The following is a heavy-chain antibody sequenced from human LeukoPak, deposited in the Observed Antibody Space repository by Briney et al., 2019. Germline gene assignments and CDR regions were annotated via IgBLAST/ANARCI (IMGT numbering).Heavy chain of an antibody. CDR2: IKSKTDGGTT. J-gene: IGHJ4*02. V-gene: IGHV3-15*01. D-gene: IGHD2-15*01. CDR1: GFTSSNAW. Sequence: GGSLRLSXAASGFTSSNAWMSWVRQAPGKGLEWVGRIKSKTDGGTTDYAAPVKGRFTISRDDSKNTLYLQMNSLKTEDTAVYYCITLKKAAPTDYWGQGTLVTVSS. CDR3: ITLKKAAPTDY.